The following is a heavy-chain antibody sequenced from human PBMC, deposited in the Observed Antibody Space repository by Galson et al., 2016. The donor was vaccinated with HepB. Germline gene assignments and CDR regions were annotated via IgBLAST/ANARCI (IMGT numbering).Heavy chain of an antibody. J-gene: IGHJ3*02. Sequence: SLRLSCAASRFTFSRNAMHWVRRAPGKGLDWVAAISYDGRDKYYADSVKDRFTISRDNSRNMVYLEMNSLRPEDTAVYYCARDPYGDNDAFDIWGQGTMVSVSS. CDR1: RFTFSRNA. D-gene: IGHD4-17*01. CDR3: ARDPYGDNDAFDI. CDR2: ISYDGRDK. V-gene: IGHV3-30-3*01.